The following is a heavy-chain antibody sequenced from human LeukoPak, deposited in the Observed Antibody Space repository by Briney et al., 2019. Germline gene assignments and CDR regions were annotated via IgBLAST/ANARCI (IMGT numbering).Heavy chain of an antibody. D-gene: IGHD3-22*01. V-gene: IGHV3-23*01. Sequence: GGSLRLSCAASGFTFSSYAMSWVRQAPGKGLEWVSAITSSGDGTYYADSVKGRFTISRDNSENMLYLQMNSLRVEDTAVYFCAKDRPNYYGSNGHYYRRDGDYWGQGTLVTVSS. CDR1: GFTFSSYA. CDR3: AKDRPNYYGSNGHYYRRDGDY. J-gene: IGHJ4*02. CDR2: ITSSGDGT.